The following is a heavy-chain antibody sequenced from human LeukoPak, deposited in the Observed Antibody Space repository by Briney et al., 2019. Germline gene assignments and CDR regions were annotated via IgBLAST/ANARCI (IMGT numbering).Heavy chain of an antibody. CDR3: KSSPTSRIDR. CDR1: GFTFSSSA. J-gene: IGHJ5*02. CDR2: ITPTGGGT. Sequence: PGRSLRLSCSASGFTFSSSAMHWVRQAPGKGLEYVAEITPTGGGTFYADSVKGRFSISRDNSKNTLYLQMSRLSPEDTAVYYCKSSPTSRIDRWGQGTLVTVSS. D-gene: IGHD6-13*01. V-gene: IGHV3-64D*09.